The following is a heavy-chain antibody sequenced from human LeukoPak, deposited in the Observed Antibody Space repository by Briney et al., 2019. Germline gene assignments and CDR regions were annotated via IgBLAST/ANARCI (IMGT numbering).Heavy chain of an antibody. CDR2: IYHSGST. CDR3: ARGSATVVTPLDY. J-gene: IGHJ4*02. D-gene: IGHD4-23*01. CDR1: GYSISSGYY. Sequence: SETLSLTCTVSGYSISSGYYWVWIRQPPGRGLEWIGNIYHSGSTYYNPSLKSRVSMSVDTPNNQFSLKLSSVTAADTAAYYCARGSATVVTPLDYWGQGTLVTVSS. V-gene: IGHV4-38-2*02.